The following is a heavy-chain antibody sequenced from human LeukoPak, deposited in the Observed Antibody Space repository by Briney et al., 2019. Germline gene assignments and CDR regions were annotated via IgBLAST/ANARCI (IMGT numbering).Heavy chain of an antibody. V-gene: IGHV4-34*01. CDR3: AREQLWAFYYYYYMDV. CDR1: GGSFSGYY. CDR2: INHSGST. Sequence: SETLSLTCAVYGGSFSGYYWSWIRQPPGKGLEWIGEINHSGSTNYNPSLKSRVTISVDTSKNQFSLKLSSVTAADTAVYYCAREQLWAFYYYYYMDVWGKGTTVTISS. D-gene: IGHD5-18*01. J-gene: IGHJ6*03.